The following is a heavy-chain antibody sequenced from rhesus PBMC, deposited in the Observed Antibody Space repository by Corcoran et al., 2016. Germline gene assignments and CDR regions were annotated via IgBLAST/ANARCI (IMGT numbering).Heavy chain of an antibody. CDR3: ARGVYCTGSVCYGHYFDY. J-gene: IGHJ4*01. CDR1: GGSISSNY. V-gene: IGHV4-173*01. D-gene: IGHD2-21*01. CDR2: ISVSGRSP. Sequence: QVQLQESGPGLLKPSETLSLTCAVSGGSISSNYWSWIRQPPGKGLEWIGRISVSGRSPDYTPALTSRVTISTATSKNHFSLQLSSGTAADTAVYYCARGVYCTGSVCYGHYFDYWGQGVLVTVSS.